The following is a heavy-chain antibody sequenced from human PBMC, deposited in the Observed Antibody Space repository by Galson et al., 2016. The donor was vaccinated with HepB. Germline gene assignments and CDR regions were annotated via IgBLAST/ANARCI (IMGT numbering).Heavy chain of an antibody. D-gene: IGHD4-23*01. CDR2: FSGRGDST. V-gene: IGHV3-23*01. CDR1: GFTFNTYA. Sequence: SLRLSCASTGFTFNTYAMAWVPHAPGKGLEWVSGFSGRGDSTYYADSVKGRFTISRDNSKSTLYLQMSSLRVEDTALYYCGADHGGLDCFDFWGQGTMVTVSS. CDR3: GADHGGLDCFDF. J-gene: IGHJ3*01.